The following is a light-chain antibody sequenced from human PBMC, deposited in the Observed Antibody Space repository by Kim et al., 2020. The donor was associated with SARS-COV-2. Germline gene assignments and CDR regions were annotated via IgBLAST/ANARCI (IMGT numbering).Light chain of an antibody. Sequence: TLTITSTVSCSDIGAGYYVHWYQQLPGSAPKLLIFADTRRPAGVPDRLSGSKSGTSASLAITGLQAADEADYYCQSYDNRLSGWVFGGGTQLTVL. V-gene: IGLV1-40*01. J-gene: IGLJ3*02. CDR3: QSYDNRLSGWV. CDR1: CSDIGAGYY. CDR2: ADT.